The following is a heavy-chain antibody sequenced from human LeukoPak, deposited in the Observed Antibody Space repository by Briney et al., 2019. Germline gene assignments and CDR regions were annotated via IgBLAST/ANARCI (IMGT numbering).Heavy chain of an antibody. J-gene: IGHJ4*02. Sequence: ASVKVSCKASGYTFSGYYIHWVRQVPGQRLEWMGWINPNSGATSYAQKFQGGVTLTRDTSITTFYMEVSRLRSDDTAVYFCARYNWNDVVSALDYWGQGTLVTVSS. V-gene: IGHV1-2*02. CDR2: INPNSGAT. CDR1: GYTFSGYY. CDR3: ARYNWNDVVSALDY. D-gene: IGHD1-1*01.